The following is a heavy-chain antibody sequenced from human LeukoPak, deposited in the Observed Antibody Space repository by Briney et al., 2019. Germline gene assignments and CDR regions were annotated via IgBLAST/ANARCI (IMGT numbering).Heavy chain of an antibody. CDR1: GGSFSGYY. Sequence: SETLSLTCAVYGGSFSGYYWSWIRRPPGKGLEWIGEINHSGSTNYNPSLKSRVTISVDTSKNQFSLKLSSVTAADTAVYYCARRRSGFIQGYYMDVWGKGTTVTVSS. J-gene: IGHJ6*03. V-gene: IGHV4-34*01. D-gene: IGHD3-3*01. CDR3: ARRRSGFIQGYYMDV. CDR2: INHSGST.